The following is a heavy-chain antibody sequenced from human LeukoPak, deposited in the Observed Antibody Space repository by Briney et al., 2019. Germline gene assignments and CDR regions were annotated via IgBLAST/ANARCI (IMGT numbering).Heavy chain of an antibody. J-gene: IGHJ1*01. CDR1: GFTFSTFA. D-gene: IGHD5-12*01. V-gene: IGHV3-23*01. CDR3: AREGGS. Sequence: GGSLRLSCAASGFTFSTFAMSWVRQAPGKGLEWVSAISGSGGGTYYADSVKGRRTISRDNDKNSLYLQMNSLRAEDTALYYCAREGGSWGQGTLVTVSS. CDR2: ISGSGGGT.